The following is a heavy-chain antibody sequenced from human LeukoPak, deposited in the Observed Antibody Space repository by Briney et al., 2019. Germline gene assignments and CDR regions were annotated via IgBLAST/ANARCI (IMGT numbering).Heavy chain of an antibody. CDR2: ISSSCSTI. D-gene: IGHD2-15*01. Sequence: GGSLRLFCGASGFTFSSYEMNWVRQARGKGLKWGSYISSSCSTIYYADAVKGRFTISRDNAKNSLYLQMNSLRAEDTAIYYCARGGGLDYWGQGTLVTVSS. CDR3: ARGGGLDY. J-gene: IGHJ4*02. V-gene: IGHV3-48*03. CDR1: GFTFSSYE.